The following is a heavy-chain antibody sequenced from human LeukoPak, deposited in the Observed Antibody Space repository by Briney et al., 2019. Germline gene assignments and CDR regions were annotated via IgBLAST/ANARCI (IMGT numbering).Heavy chain of an antibody. D-gene: IGHD5-18*01. V-gene: IGHV4-39*01. J-gene: IGHJ4*02. CDR3: VSPRGFSYGYFDY. CDR2: IYYSKNT. Sequence: SETLSLTCTVSRGSISSSAYWGWIRQPPGKGLEWIGSIYYSKNTYYNPSLKSRVTISADTSKNQFSLTLGSVSATDTAVYYCVSPRGFSYGYFDYWGQGTLVTVSS. CDR1: RGSISSSAY.